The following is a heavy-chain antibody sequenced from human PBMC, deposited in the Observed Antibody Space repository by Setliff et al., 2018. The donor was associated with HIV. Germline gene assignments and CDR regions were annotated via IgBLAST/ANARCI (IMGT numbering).Heavy chain of an antibody. Sequence: GGSLRLSCAASGFMFSSYGMHWVRQAPGKGLEWVASIKEDGSEKYYVDSLKGRFTISRDTAKNTLYLQMNSLRAEDTAVYYCARNTDVDSVYRPFHIWGQGTMVTVSS. D-gene: IGHD1-26*01. J-gene: IGHJ3*02. V-gene: IGHV3-7*03. CDR2: IKEDGSEK. CDR3: ARNTDVDSVYRPFHI. CDR1: GFMFSSYG.